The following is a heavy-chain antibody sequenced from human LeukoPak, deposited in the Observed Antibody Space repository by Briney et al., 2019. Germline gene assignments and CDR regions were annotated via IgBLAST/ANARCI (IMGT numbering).Heavy chain of an antibody. Sequence: SETLSLTCAVSGGSISSSNWWSWVRQPPGKGLEWIGEIYHSGSTNYNPSLKSRVTISVDKSKNQFSLKLSSVTAADTAVYYCARRAGGSYYPGSLFDYWGQGTLVTVSS. D-gene: IGHD1-26*01. J-gene: IGHJ4*02. V-gene: IGHV4-4*02. CDR1: GGSISSSNW. CDR3: ARRAGGSYYPGSLFDY. CDR2: IYHSGST.